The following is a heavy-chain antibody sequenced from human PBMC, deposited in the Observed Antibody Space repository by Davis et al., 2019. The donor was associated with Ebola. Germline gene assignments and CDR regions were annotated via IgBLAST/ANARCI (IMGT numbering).Heavy chain of an antibody. V-gene: IGHV3-48*04. D-gene: IGHD1-26*01. CDR1: GFTFSSYS. CDR2: ISSSGSTI. Sequence: PGGSLRLSCAASGFTFSSYSMNWVRQAPGKGLEWVSYISSSGSTIYYADSVKGRFTISRDNAKNSLYLQMNSLRAEDTAVYYCARDHFRRGATPKGWYFDLWGRGTLVTVSS. CDR3: ARDHFRRGATPKGWYFDL. J-gene: IGHJ2*01.